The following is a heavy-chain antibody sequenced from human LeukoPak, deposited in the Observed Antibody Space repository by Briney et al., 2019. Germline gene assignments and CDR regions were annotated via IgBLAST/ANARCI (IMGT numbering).Heavy chain of an antibody. J-gene: IGHJ3*02. D-gene: IGHD1-7*01. Sequence: PGGSLRLSCAASGFIVSSNYMSWVRQAPGKGLEWVSVIYTGGSTYYADFVKGRFTISRDNSKNTLYLQMNSLRAEDTAVYYCARLLRGGTSGYAFDIWGQGTMVTVSS. V-gene: IGHV3-53*01. CDR2: IYTGGST. CDR1: GFIVSSNY. CDR3: ARLLRGGTSGYAFDI.